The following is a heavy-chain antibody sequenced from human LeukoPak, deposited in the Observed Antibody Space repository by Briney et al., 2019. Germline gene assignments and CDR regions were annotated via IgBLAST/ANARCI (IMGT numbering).Heavy chain of an antibody. Sequence: SETLSLTCAVYGGSFSGYYWSWIRQPPGKGLEWIGEINHSGSTNYNPSLKSRVTISVDTSKNQFSLKPSSVTAADTAVYYCARGGRNWAAIGAFDIWGQGTMVTVSS. CDR1: GGSFSGYY. CDR2: INHSGST. J-gene: IGHJ3*02. V-gene: IGHV4-34*01. CDR3: ARGGRNWAAIGAFDI. D-gene: IGHD2-2*02.